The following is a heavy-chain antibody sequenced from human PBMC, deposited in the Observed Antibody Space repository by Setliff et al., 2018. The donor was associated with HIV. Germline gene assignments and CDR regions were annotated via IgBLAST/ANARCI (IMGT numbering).Heavy chain of an antibody. CDR3: ARVHRGGVDRQRWRSFDY. CDR1: GGSIRSSNYY. D-gene: IGHD4-17*01. CDR2: ISGNGSTM. V-gene: IGHV3-11*01. Sequence: LSLTCTVSGGSIRSSNYYWGWIRQPPGKGLEWISYISGNGSTMYFADSVKGRFTISRDNAKNSLYLQMKSLRVEDTAVYYCARVHRGGVDRQRWRSFDYWGQGTLVTVSS. J-gene: IGHJ4*02.